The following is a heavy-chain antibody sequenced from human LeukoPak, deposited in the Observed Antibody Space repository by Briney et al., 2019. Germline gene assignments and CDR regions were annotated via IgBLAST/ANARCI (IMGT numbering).Heavy chain of an antibody. CDR1: GYTFTGYY. CDR2: INPNSGDT. J-gene: IGHJ4*02. CDR3: ARGESALINTIIVDDNFDY. Sequence: ASVKVSCKASGYTFTGYYVHWVRQAPGQGLEWMGRINPNSGDTNYAQKFQGRVTMTRDTSISTAYMELSSLESDDTAMYYCARGESALINTIIVDDNFDYWGQGTLVTVSS. V-gene: IGHV1-2*06. D-gene: IGHD3-22*01.